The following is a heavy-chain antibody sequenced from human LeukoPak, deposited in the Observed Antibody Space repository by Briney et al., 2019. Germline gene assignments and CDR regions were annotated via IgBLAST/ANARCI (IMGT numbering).Heavy chain of an antibody. V-gene: IGHV4-31*03. CDR1: GGSINNGGYY. Sequence: PSETLSLTCTVSGGSINNGGYYWSWIRQHPGKGLEWIGYIYYSGSSYYNPSLRSRVTISVDTSKNHFSLKLSSVTAADTAVYYCARNGDLCLEYWGQGALVTVSS. D-gene: IGHD4-17*01. J-gene: IGHJ4*02. CDR3: ARNGDLCLEY. CDR2: IYYSGSS.